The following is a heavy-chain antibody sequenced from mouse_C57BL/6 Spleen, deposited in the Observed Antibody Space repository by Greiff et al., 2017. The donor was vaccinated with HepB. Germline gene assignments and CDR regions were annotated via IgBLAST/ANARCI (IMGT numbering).Heavy chain of an antibody. V-gene: IGHV3-2*02. CDR3: ARTARIKY. CDR1: GYSITSGYG. J-gene: IGHJ2*01. Sequence: EVKLQESGPGLVKPSQSLSLTCTVTGYSITSGYGWNWIRQFPGNKLEWMGYISYSGSTNYNPTLKSRSSITRDTSKNQFFLQLNSVTTEDTATYYCARTARIKYWGRGTTLTVSS. D-gene: IGHD1-2*01. CDR2: ISYSGST.